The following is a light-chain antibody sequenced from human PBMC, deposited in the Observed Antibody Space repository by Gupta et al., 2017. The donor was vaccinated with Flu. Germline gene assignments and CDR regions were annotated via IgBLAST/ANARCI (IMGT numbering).Light chain of an antibody. Sequence: RSSLSASVGDRVTISCRASQVISNYLNWYQQTSGKAPKLLIYGASTLQSGVPSRFSGSASGTDFTLTISSLQPEDSATYYCQQSHSTPLTFGGGTKVDI. CDR1: QVISNY. CDR2: GAS. V-gene: IGKV1-39*01. CDR3: QQSHSTPLT. J-gene: IGKJ4*01.